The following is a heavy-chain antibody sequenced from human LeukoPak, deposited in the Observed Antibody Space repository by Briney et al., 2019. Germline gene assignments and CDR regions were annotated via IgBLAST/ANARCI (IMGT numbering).Heavy chain of an antibody. Sequence: GGSLRLSCAGSGFTFSDAWMSWVRQAPGKGLEWVARIQSKTDGGTIDYAAPVKGRFIISRDDSKDTLYLQMNSLKAEDTGVYYCTNWYYYGSGSYFLYWGRGTLVTVSS. CDR3: TNWYYYGSGSYFLY. CDR2: IQSKTDGGTI. J-gene: IGHJ4*02. D-gene: IGHD3-10*01. V-gene: IGHV3-15*01. CDR1: GFTFSDAW.